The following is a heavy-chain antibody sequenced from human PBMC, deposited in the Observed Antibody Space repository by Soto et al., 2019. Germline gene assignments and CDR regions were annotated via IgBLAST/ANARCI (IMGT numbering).Heavy chain of an antibody. CDR1: GGSISSGGYY. D-gene: IGHD6-6*01. V-gene: IGHV4-31*03. Sequence: PSETLSLTCTVSGGSISSGGYYWSWIRQHPGKGLEWIGYINYSGSTNYNPSLKSRVTISVDTSKNQFSLKLSSVTAADTAVYYCACRQYSSSSGRTYYSDYWGQGTLVTVSS. J-gene: IGHJ4*02. CDR3: ACRQYSSSSGRTYYSDY. CDR2: INYSGST.